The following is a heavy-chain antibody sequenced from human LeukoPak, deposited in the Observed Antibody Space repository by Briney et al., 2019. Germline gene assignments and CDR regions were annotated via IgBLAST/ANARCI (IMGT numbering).Heavy chain of an antibody. D-gene: IGHD3-22*01. CDR1: GFTFSSYT. V-gene: IGHV3-21*01. CDR3: ANSRYDSSGYYGIIGY. Sequence: GESLTLSCAASGFTFSSYTMNWVRLAPGKGLEWVSSISRSNIYKYYTDSMKGRFTISRDNAKNSLYLQMNSLRAEDTAVYYCANSRYDSSGYYGIIGYWGQGTLVTVSS. CDR2: ISRSNIYK. J-gene: IGHJ4*02.